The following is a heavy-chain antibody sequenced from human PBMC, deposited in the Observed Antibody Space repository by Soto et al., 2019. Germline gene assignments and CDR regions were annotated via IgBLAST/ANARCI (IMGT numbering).Heavy chain of an antibody. J-gene: IGHJ4*02. Sequence: PSETLSLTCTVSGDSISGSYWSWIRQPPGKGLECIGFISTKGGTNYNPSLKSRVTISVDTCKHRFSLKLTSVTAADTAVYYCARDILTGYYNYFDYWGQGTQVTVSS. CDR2: ISTKGGT. CDR3: ARDILTGYYNYFDY. CDR1: GDSISGSY. V-gene: IGHV4-59*01. D-gene: IGHD3-9*01.